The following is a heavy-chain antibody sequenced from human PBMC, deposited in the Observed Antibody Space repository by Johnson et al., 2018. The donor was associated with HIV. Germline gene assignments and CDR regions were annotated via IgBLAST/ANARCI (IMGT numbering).Heavy chain of an antibody. Sequence: EVQLVESGGGVVRPGGSLRLSCAASEFSVSGNYMTWVRQAPGKGLEWVLAISGSGGSTYYADSVKGRFTISRDNSKNTLYLQMNSLRAEDTAVYYCANEPHLDAFDIWGQGTMVTVSS. V-gene: IGHV3-23*04. CDR2: ISGSGGST. CDR1: EFSVSGNY. CDR3: ANEPHLDAFDI. J-gene: IGHJ3*02.